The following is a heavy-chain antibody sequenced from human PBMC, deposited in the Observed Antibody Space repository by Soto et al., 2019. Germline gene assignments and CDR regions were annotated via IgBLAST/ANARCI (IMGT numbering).Heavy chain of an antibody. V-gene: IGHV4-61*08. CDR1: GGSISSGGYY. Sequence: PSETLSLTCTVSGGSISSGGYYWSWIRQHPGKGLEWIGYIYYSGSTYYNPSLKSRVTISVDTSKNQFSLKLSSVTAADTAVYYCARASYSGYDFSDPWGQGTLVTVSS. D-gene: IGHD5-12*01. J-gene: IGHJ5*02. CDR2: IYYSGST. CDR3: ARASYSGYDFSDP.